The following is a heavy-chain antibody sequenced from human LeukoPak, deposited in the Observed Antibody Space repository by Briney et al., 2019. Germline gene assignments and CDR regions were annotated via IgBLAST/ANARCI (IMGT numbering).Heavy chain of an antibody. D-gene: IGHD3-10*01. V-gene: IGHV1-46*01. CDR3: ARGTAGSPFDY. CDR1: GYTFTSYY. Sequence: ASVKVSCKASGYTFTSYYMHWGQQAPGQGLKWMGIINPSGGSTSYAQKFQGRVTMTRDMSTSTVYMELSSLRSEDTAVYYCARGTAGSPFDYWGQGTLVTVSS. CDR2: INPSGGST. J-gene: IGHJ4*02.